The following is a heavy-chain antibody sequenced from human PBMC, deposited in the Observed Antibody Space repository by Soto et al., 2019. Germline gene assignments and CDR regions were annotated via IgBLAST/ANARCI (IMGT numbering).Heavy chain of an antibody. J-gene: IGHJ6*02. V-gene: IGHV1-69*01. CDR2: IIPIFGTA. CDR1: GGTFSSYA. Sequence: QVQLVQSGAEVKKPGSSVKVSCKASGGTFSSYAISWVRQAPGQGLEWMGGIIPIFGTANYAQKFQGRVTITADESTSTAYMELSSLRSEDTAVYYCASPGGMTTYYYYGKDVWGQGTTVTVSS. CDR3: ASPGGMTTYYYYGKDV. D-gene: IGHD3-16*01.